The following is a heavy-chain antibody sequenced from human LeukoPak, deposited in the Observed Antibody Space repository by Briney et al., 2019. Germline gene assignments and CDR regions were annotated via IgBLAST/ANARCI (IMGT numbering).Heavy chain of an antibody. CDR3: ARAPTGIAAAGTGIYYYYGMDV. CDR1: GGSISSSYYY. Sequence: SETLSLTCTVSGGSISSSYYYWGWNRQPPGKGLEWIGSIYDSGSTYYNPSLKSRVTISVDTSKNQFSLKLNSVTAADTAVYYCARAPTGIAAAGTGIYYYYGMDVWGQGTTVTVSS. J-gene: IGHJ6*02. D-gene: IGHD6-13*01. CDR2: IYDSGST. V-gene: IGHV4-39*01.